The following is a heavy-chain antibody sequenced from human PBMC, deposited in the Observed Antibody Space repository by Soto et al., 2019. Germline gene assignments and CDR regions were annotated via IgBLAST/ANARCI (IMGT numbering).Heavy chain of an antibody. J-gene: IGHJ4*02. CDR3: AKEHTVTPSLDY. CDR2: ISYDGSNK. CDR1: GFTFSSYG. Sequence: QVQLVESGGGVVQPGRSLRLSCAASGFTFSSYGMHWVRQAPGKGLEWVAVISYDGSNKYYADSVKGRFTISRDNSKNTLYLQMNSLRAEDTAVYYCAKEHTVTPSLDYWVQGTLVTVSS. V-gene: IGHV3-30*18. D-gene: IGHD4-17*01.